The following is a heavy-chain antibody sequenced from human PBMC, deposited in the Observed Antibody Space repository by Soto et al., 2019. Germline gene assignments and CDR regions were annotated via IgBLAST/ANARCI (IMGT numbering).Heavy chain of an antibody. CDR1: GGSFSGYY. CDR3: ARGVKRGIVVVPAAIRRLFDP. CDR2: INHSGST. D-gene: IGHD2-2*01. J-gene: IGHJ5*02. Sequence: SETLSLTCAVYGGSFSGYYWSWIRQPPGKGLEWIGEINHSGSTNYNPSLKSRVTISVDTSKNQFSLKLSSVTAADTAVYYCARGVKRGIVVVPAAIRRLFDPWGQGTPFTVSS. V-gene: IGHV4-34*01.